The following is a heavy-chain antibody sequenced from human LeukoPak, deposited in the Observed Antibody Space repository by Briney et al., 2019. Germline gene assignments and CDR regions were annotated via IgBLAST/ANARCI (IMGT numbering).Heavy chain of an antibody. CDR1: RFTFSNFY. Sequence: PGGSLRLSCAPSRFTFSNFYMSCVPQAPGEGREWVANIKQNGGDKNYVDSVKGRFSISRDNAKNSLYLQIGSLRDEDTAVYYLALGFVEFSGGEGTLVT. J-gene: IGHJ4*02. CDR2: IKQNGGDK. D-gene: IGHD3-10*01. CDR3: ALGFVEFS. V-gene: IGHV3-7*02.